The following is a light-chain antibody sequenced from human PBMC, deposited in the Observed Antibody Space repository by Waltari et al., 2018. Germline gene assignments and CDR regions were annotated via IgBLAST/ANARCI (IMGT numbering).Light chain of an antibody. CDR2: GAS. Sequence: EIVLTQSPGTLSLSPGESATLSCRASQSVSSSYLAWYQQKPGQAPRLLIYGASSRATGIPDRFSGSGSGTDFTLTISRLEPEDFAVYYCQQYGNSPWTFGQGTQVEIK. J-gene: IGKJ1*01. V-gene: IGKV3-20*01. CDR1: QSVSSSY. CDR3: QQYGNSPWT.